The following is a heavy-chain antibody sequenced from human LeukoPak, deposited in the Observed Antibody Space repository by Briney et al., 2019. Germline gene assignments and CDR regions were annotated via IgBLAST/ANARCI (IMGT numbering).Heavy chain of an antibody. V-gene: IGHV1-69*04. J-gene: IGHJ4*02. CDR3: ARSTGIAAAFDY. CDR1: GGTFSSYA. Sequence: ASVKVSCKASGGTFSSYAISWVRQAPGQGLEWMGRIIPILGIANYAQKFQGRVTITADKSTSTAYMELSSLRSEDTAVYYCARSTGIAAAFDYWGQGTLVTVSS. CDR2: IIPILGIA. D-gene: IGHD6-13*01.